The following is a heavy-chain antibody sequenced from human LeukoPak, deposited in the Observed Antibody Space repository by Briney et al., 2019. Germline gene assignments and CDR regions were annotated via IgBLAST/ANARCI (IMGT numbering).Heavy chain of an antibody. J-gene: IGHJ6*03. V-gene: IGHV4-34*01. Sequence: PSETLSLTCAVYGDSLSRYYWTWIRQPPGKGLEWLGEINPSGSPNYNPSLNSRATISVDTSKNQFSLRLTSVPAADTALYYCASVRHDPFEYYYYIDVCGKGTTVTVSS. D-gene: IGHD2/OR15-2a*01. CDR2: INPSGSP. CDR1: GDSLSRYY. CDR3: ASVRHDPFEYYYYIDV.